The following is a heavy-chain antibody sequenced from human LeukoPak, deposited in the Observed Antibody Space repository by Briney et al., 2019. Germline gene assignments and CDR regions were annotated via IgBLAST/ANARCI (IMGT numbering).Heavy chain of an antibody. V-gene: IGHV4-4*07. CDR1: GVSVGSHF. Sequence: SETLSLTCSVSGVSVGSHFWSWVRQPAGKALEWIGRVSASGAISSNPSLNSRVTMSLDTSKNQFSLKLTSVTAADTAVYFCARAYCGGDCTAGGAFDIWGQGTKVTVSS. CDR3: ARAYCGGDCTAGGAFDI. J-gene: IGHJ3*02. D-gene: IGHD2-21*01. CDR2: VSASGAI.